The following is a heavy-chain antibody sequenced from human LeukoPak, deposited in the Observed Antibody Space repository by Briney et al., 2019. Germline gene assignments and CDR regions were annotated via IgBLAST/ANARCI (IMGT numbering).Heavy chain of an antibody. V-gene: IGHV3-23*01. CDR3: AKDRNTIFGVVTIFDY. CDR1: GFTFTGDA. Sequence: GGSLRLSCAASGFTFTGDAMSWVRAAPGKGLEWVSAISGSGGSTYYSDSVKGRFTISRDNSKNTLYLQMNSLRAEDTAVYYCAKDRNTIFGVVTIFDYWGQGTLVTVSS. J-gene: IGHJ4*02. D-gene: IGHD3-3*01. CDR2: ISGSGGST.